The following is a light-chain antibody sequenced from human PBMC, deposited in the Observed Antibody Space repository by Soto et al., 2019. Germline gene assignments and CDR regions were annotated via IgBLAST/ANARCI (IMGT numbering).Light chain of an antibody. Sequence: DIPITQSPSSVSASVGDRVTITCRASQGIASWLAWYQQKPGNAPNLLIYSASGLQGGVPSRFSGSGSGTDFTLTISSLQPEDFATYYCQQAHSFPYTFGQGTKLEIK. V-gene: IGKV1-12*01. CDR3: QQAHSFPYT. CDR1: QGIASW. J-gene: IGKJ2*01. CDR2: SAS.